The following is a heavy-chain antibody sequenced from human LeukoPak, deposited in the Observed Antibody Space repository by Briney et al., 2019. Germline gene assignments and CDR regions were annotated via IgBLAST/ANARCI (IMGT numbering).Heavy chain of an antibody. CDR3: ARDSKVDEVATRGGFDY. V-gene: IGHV3-30*04. Sequence: GRSLRLSCAASGFTFSSYAMHWVRQAPGKGLEWVAVISYDGSNKYYADSVKGRFTISRDNSKNTLYLQMNSLRAEDTAVYYCARDSKVDEVATRGGFDYWGQGTLVTVSS. J-gene: IGHJ4*02. CDR1: GFTFSSYA. D-gene: IGHD5-24*01. CDR2: ISYDGSNK.